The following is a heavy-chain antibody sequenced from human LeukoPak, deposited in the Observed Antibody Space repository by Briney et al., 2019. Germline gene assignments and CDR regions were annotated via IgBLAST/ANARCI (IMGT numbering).Heavy chain of an antibody. J-gene: IGHJ5*02. V-gene: IGHV3-21*01. CDR2: ISSSSSYM. CDR1: GFTFSSYS. D-gene: IGHD3-10*01. CDR3: ARDFEREWFEELPKLNWFDP. Sequence: GGSLRLSCAASGFTFSSYSMNWVRQAPGKGLEWVSSISSSSSYMYYADSVKGRFTISRDNAKNSLYLQMNSLRAEDSAVYYCARDFEREWFEELPKLNWFDPWGQGTLVTVSS.